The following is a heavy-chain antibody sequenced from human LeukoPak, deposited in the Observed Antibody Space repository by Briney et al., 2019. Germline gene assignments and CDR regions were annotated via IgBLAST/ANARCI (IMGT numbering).Heavy chain of an antibody. J-gene: IGHJ4*02. CDR2: INHGGST. CDR3: ARREGIEAAGTDY. V-gene: IGHV4-34*01. CDR1: GGSISGYY. D-gene: IGHD6-13*01. Sequence: RPSETLSLTCAVYGGSISGYYWRWIRQTPGKGLEWIGEINHGGSTNYNPSLKSRVTISVDTSKKQFSLKLYSVAAADTAVYYCARREGIEAAGTDYWGQGTLVTVSS.